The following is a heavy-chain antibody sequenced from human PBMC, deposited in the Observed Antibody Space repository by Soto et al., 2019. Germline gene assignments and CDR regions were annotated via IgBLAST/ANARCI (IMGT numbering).Heavy chain of an antibody. D-gene: IGHD3-3*01. V-gene: IGHV3-30-3*01. CDR2: ISYDGSNK. J-gene: IGHJ6*02. Sequence: GGSLRLSCAASGFTFSSYAMHWVRQAPGKGLEWVAVISYDGSNKYYADSVKGRFTISRDNSKNTLYLQMNSLRAEDTAVYYCARVPREAYDFFMDVWGQGTTVTAP. CDR1: GFTFSSYA. CDR3: ARVPREAYDFFMDV.